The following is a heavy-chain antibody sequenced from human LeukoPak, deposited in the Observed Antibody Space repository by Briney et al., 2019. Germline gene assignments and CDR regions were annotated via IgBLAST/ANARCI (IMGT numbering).Heavy chain of an antibody. CDR2: ISYDGSNK. Sequence: GGSLRLSCAASRFTFSSYGMHWVRQAPGKGLEWVAVISYDGSNKYYADSVKGLFTISRDNSKNTLYLQMNSLRAEDTAVYYCAKDISDRDTAYDAFDIWGQGTMVTVSS. CDR1: RFTFSSYG. D-gene: IGHD5-18*01. V-gene: IGHV3-30*18. J-gene: IGHJ3*02. CDR3: AKDISDRDTAYDAFDI.